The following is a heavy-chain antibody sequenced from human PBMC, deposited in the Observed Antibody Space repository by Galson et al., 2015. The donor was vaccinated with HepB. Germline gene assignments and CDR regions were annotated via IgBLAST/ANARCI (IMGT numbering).Heavy chain of an antibody. CDR3: ARAGLRFLEWLPPYWYFDL. J-gene: IGHJ2*01. CDR1: GFTFSSYS. D-gene: IGHD3-3*01. CDR2: ISSSSSYI. V-gene: IGHV3-21*01. Sequence: SLRLSCAASGFTFSSYSMNWVRQAPGKGLEWVSSISSSSSYIYYADSVKGRFTISRDNAKNSLYLQMNSLRAEDTAVYYCARAGLRFLEWLPPYWYFDLWGRGTLVTVSS.